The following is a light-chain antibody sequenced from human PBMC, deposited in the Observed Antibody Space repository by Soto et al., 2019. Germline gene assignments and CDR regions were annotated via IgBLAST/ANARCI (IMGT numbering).Light chain of an antibody. CDR3: SSYTSTTTLRV. J-gene: IGLJ3*02. V-gene: IGLV2-14*01. Sequence: QSALTQPASVSGSPGQSITISCTGTSSDVGGSNYVSWYQQHPGKAPKLMIFEVSNRPSGVSNRLSGSKSGNTASLIISGLQPEDEADYYCSSYTSTTTLRVFGGGTKLTVL. CDR1: SSDVGGSNY. CDR2: EVS.